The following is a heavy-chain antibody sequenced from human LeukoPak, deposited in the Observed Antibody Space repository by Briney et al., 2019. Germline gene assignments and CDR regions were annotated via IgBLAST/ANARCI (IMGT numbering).Heavy chain of an antibody. CDR1: GFTFSSYG. D-gene: IGHD2-21*01. CDR3: ARFSCSYCGGDL. V-gene: IGHV3-48*04. J-gene: IGHJ3*01. CDR2: ISSSGSTI. Sequence: GGSLRLSCAASGFTFSSYGMHWVRQAPGKGLEWVSYISSSGSTIYYADSVKGRFTISRDNAKNSLYLQMNSLRAEDTAVYYCARFSCSYCGGDLWGQGTMVTVSS.